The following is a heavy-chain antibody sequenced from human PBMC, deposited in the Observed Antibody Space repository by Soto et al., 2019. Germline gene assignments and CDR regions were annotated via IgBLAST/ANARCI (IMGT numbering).Heavy chain of an antibody. CDR1: GYTFTSYG. CDR2: IVVDSGNT. CDR3: AADLARLPDAFDI. J-gene: IGHJ3*02. Sequence: ASVKVSCKASGYTFTSYGISWVRQARGQGLEWIGWIVVDSGNTNYAQKFQERVTITRDMSTSTSYVKLSSLRSEDTAVYYCAADLARLPDAFDIWGQGTMVTVSS. D-gene: IGHD5-12*01. V-gene: IGHV1-58*02.